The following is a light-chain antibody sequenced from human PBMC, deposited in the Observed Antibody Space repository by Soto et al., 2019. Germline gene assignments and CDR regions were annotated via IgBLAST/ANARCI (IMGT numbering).Light chain of an antibody. Sequence: DIQMTQSPSTLSASVGDRVTITCRASQSISSWLARYQQKPGKAPKLLIYKASSLESGVPSRFSGSGSGTDFTLTISSLQPDDFATYYCQQYNSYPLTFGQGTKLEIK. J-gene: IGKJ2*01. CDR1: QSISSW. CDR3: QQYNSYPLT. V-gene: IGKV1-5*03. CDR2: KAS.